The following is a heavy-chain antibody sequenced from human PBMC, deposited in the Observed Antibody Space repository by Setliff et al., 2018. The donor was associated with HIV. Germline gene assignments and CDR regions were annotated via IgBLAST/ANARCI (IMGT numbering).Heavy chain of an antibody. V-gene: IGHV4-59*08. J-gene: IGHJ4*02. CDR3: ARQSTMAAAAFDY. Sequence: SETLSLTCTVSGGSISSHYWSWIRQPPGKGLEWIGSIYYSGSTNYNPSLKSRVTMSVDTSKRQFSLKLASVTAADTAIYYCARQSTMAAAAFDYWGQGTLVTVSS. CDR1: GGSISSHY. D-gene: IGHD6-13*01. CDR2: IYYSGST.